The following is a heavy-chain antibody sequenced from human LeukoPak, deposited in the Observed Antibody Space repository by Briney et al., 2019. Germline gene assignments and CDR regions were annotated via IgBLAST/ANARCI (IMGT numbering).Heavy chain of an antibody. CDR3: ARGGGSYLRTFDY. Sequence: PGGSLRLSCAASGFTFSSYAMSWIRQPPGKGLEWIGEINHSGSTNYNPSLKSRVTISVDTSKNQFSLKLSSVTAADTAVYYCARGGGSYLRTFDYWGQGTLVTVSS. CDR1: GFTFSSYA. V-gene: IGHV4-34*01. D-gene: IGHD1-26*01. CDR2: INHSGST. J-gene: IGHJ4*02.